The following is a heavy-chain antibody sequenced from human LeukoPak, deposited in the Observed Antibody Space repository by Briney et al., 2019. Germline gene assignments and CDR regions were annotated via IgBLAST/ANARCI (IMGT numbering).Heavy chain of an antibody. CDR1: CGFVSSDY. D-gene: IGHD3-22*01. Sequence: SALLFLCCAAACGFVSSDYWRWRRPPAERRLGCFGYIYYSGSTNYNASVKSRFTISIDKSKNQLSLQLSTVSAADTAVYYCERESDGSGYYDGAFDIWGQGTMVTVSS. J-gene: IGHJ3*02. CDR2: IYYSGST. V-gene: IGHV4-59*02. CDR3: ERESDGSGYYDGAFDI.